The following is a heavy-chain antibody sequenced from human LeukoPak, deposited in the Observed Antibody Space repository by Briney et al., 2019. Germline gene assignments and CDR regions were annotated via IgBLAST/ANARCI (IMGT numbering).Heavy chain of an antibody. CDR3: ARDTTLDEGSSRYGFDY. J-gene: IGHJ4*02. CDR2: VYNGGT. Sequence: SETLSLTCSVSGGSFSCYSWNWIRQPPGKRLEWIGYVYNGGTNYNPSLKSRVTMSVDTSKKRFSLTLTSVNAADTAVYYCARDTTLDEGSSRYGFDYWGQGTLVTVSS. CDR1: GGSFSCYS. D-gene: IGHD6-13*01. V-gene: IGHV4-59*01.